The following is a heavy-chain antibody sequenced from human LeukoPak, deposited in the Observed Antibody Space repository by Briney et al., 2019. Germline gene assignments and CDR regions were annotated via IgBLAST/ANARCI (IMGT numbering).Heavy chain of an antibody. Sequence: GSLRLSFAASGFTLSSYWMHWVRQAPGKGLVWVSRIKSDGRTNYADSVKGRFTISRDNAKNTVSLQMNSLRAEDTGVYYCARAPSEIGGYYPEYFRHWGQGTLVIVSS. V-gene: IGHV3-74*01. CDR1: GFTLSSYW. CDR2: IKSDGRT. J-gene: IGHJ1*01. CDR3: ARAPSEIGGYYPEYFRH. D-gene: IGHD3-22*01.